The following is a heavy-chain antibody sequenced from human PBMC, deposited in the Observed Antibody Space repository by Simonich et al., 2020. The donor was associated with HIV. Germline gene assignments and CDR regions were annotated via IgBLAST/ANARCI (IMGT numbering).Heavy chain of an antibody. D-gene: IGHD1-20*01. J-gene: IGHJ1*01. CDR3: ALDQINSPALH. V-gene: IGHV1-69-2*01. Sequence: EVQLVQSGAEVKKPGAAVKISCHFSGYTFTDYYIHWVQQAPGKGLEWMGLGDPEDGETVYTERFQGRVTITADTSTDTAYMELNSLTSEDTAVYYCALDQINSPALHWGQGSLVTVSS. CDR1: GYTFTDYY. CDR2: GDPEDGET.